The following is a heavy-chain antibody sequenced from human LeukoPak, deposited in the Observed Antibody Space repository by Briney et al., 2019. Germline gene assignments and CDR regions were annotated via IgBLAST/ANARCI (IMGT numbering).Heavy chain of an antibody. J-gene: IGHJ1*01. CDR2: ISYDGSNK. CDR3: ARDREAAGTGYFQH. CDR1: GFTFSSYA. Sequence: GGSLILSCAASGFTFSSYAMHWVRQAPGKGLEWVAVISYDGSNKYYADSVKGRFTISRDNSKNTLYLQMNSLRAEDTAVYYCARDREAAGTGYFQHWGQGTLVTVSS. V-gene: IGHV3-30-3*01. D-gene: IGHD6-13*01.